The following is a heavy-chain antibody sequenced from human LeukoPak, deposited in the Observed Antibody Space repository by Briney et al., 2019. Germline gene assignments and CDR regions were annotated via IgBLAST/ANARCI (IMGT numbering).Heavy chain of an antibody. V-gene: IGHV4-38-2*02. J-gene: IGHJ4*02. CDR3: ASEFTYYYDSSIAY. D-gene: IGHD3-22*01. Sequence: SETLSLTCTVSGYSISSGYYWGWIRQPPGKGLEWIGSIYHSGSTYHNPSLKSRVTISVDTSKNQFSLKLSSVTAADTAVYYCASEFTYYYDSSIAYWGQGTLVTVSS. CDR2: IYHSGST. CDR1: GYSISSGYY.